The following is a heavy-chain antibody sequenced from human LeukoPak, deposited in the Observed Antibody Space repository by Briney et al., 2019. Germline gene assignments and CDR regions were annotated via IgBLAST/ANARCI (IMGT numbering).Heavy chain of an antibody. CDR1: GYSISSGYH. D-gene: IGHD3-10*01. V-gene: IGHV4-38-2*01. Sequence: SETLSLTCAVSGYSISSGYHWGWIRQPPGKGLEFIGSIHHTGGTHYNPSLKSRVTMSIDTSKNQISPKLSFVTAADTAVYYCARYGSGFDDCWGQGTLVTVSS. CDR2: IHHTGGT. J-gene: IGHJ4*02. CDR3: ARYGSGFDDC.